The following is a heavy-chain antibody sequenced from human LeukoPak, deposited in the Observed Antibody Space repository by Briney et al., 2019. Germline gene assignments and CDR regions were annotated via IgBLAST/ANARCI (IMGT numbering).Heavy chain of an antibody. J-gene: IGHJ6*03. CDR2: IYNSGST. CDR1: GYSISSGYY. CDR3: AGNFYGSGSYYTYYYYYMDV. Sequence: SETLSLTCTVSGYSISSGYYWGWIRQPPGKGLEWIGSIYNSGSTYYNPSLKSRVTMSVDTSKNQFSLKLSSVTAADTAVYYCAGNFYGSGSYYTYYYYYMDVWGKGTTVTISS. D-gene: IGHD3-10*01. V-gene: IGHV4-38-2*02.